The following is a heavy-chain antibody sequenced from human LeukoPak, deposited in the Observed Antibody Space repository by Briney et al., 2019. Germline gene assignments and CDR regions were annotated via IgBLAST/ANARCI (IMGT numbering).Heavy chain of an antibody. J-gene: IGHJ4*02. Sequence: GGSLRLSCVASGFTFSSYSMNWVRQAPGKGLEWVSSISSSSSYIYYSDSVKGRFTISRDNSKNTLYLQMNSLRAEDTAVYYCAKDQFKTYDYVWGSYRESFDYWGQGTLVTVSS. CDR1: GFTFSSYS. D-gene: IGHD3-16*02. CDR2: ISSSSSYI. V-gene: IGHV3-21*04. CDR3: AKDQFKTYDYVWGSYRESFDY.